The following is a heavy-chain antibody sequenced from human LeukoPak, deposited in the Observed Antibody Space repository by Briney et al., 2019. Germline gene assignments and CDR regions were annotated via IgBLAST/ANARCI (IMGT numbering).Heavy chain of an antibody. CDR2: IIPIFGTA. Sequence: SVKVSCKAPGGTFSSYAISWVRQAPGQGLEWMGGIIPIFGTANYAQKFQGRVTITADESTSTAYMELSSLRSEDTAVYYCACPSYDILTGYSMGGYYYYMDVWGKGTTVTVSS. J-gene: IGHJ6*03. CDR3: ACPSYDILTGYSMGGYYYYMDV. V-gene: IGHV1-69*13. D-gene: IGHD3-9*01. CDR1: GGTFSSYA.